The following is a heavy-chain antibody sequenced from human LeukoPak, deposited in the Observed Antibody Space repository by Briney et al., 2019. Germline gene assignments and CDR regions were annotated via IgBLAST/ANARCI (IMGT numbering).Heavy chain of an antibody. CDR3: ARGSPYVELYY. CDR2: INHSGST. V-gene: IGHV4-34*01. J-gene: IGHJ4*02. D-gene: IGHD1-7*01. CDR1: GGSFSGYY. Sequence: PSETLSLTCAVYGGSFSGYYWSWIRQPPGKGLEWIGEINHSGSTNYNPSLKSRVTISVDTSKNQFSLKLSSVTAADTAVYYCARGSPYVELYYWGQGTLVTVSS.